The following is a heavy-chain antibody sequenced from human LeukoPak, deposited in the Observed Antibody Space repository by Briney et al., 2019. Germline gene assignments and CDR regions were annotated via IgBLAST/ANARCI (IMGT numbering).Heavy chain of an antibody. J-gene: IGHJ4*02. Sequence: SETLSLTCAVYGGSFSGYYWSWIRQPPGKGLEWIGEINHSGSTNYNPSLKSRVTISVDTSKSQFSLKLSSVTAADTAVYYCARGRRWLPFDYWGQGTLVTVSS. V-gene: IGHV4-34*01. CDR3: ARGRRWLPFDY. D-gene: IGHD5-24*01. CDR2: INHSGST. CDR1: GGSFSGYY.